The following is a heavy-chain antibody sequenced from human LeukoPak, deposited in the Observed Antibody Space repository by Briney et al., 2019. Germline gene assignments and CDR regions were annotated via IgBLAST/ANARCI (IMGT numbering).Heavy chain of an antibody. CDR3: ARVQYYYDSSGYYYQNWFDP. D-gene: IGHD3-22*01. CDR1: GFTVSSNY. CDR2: IYSGGST. V-gene: IGHV3-53*04. J-gene: IGHJ5*02. Sequence: GGSLRLSCAASGFTVSSNYMSWVRQAPGKGLEWVSVIYSGGSTHYADSVKGRFTISRHNSKNTLYLQMNSLRAEDTAVYYCARVQYYYDSSGYYYQNWFDPWGQGTLVTVSS.